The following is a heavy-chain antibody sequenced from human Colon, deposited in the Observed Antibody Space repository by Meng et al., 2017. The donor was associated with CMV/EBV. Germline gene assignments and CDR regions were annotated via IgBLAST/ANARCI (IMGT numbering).Heavy chain of an antibody. CDR3: AGQRKELCSGTGCPLNF. J-gene: IGHJ4*02. D-gene: IGHD2-15*01. Sequence: SETLSLTCTVSGGSISSYYWSWVRQPPGKGLEWIGYVFFSGSINYNPSLKSRATISVDTYKNKFSLKLNTVTTADTAVYYCAGQRKELCSGTGCPLNFWGQGTLVTVSS. V-gene: IGHV4-59*03. CDR2: VFFSGSI. CDR1: GGSISSYY.